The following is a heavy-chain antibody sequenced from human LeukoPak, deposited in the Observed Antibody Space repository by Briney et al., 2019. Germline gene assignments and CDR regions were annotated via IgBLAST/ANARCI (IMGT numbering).Heavy chain of an antibody. CDR3: ANSGLLLHRDAFDI. Sequence: GGSLRLSCAASGFTFSNAWMSWVRQAPGKGLEWVSAISGSGGSTYYADSVKGRFTISRDNSKNTLYLQMNSLRAEDTAVYYCANSGLLLHRDAFDIWGQGTMVTVSS. V-gene: IGHV3-23*01. CDR2: ISGSGGST. D-gene: IGHD3-22*01. CDR1: GFTFSNAW. J-gene: IGHJ3*02.